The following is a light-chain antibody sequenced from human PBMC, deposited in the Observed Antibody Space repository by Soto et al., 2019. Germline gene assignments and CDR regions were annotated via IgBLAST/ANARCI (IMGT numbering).Light chain of an antibody. Sequence: QSVLTQPPSVSGAPGQRVTISCTGSSSNIGAGYDVHWYQQLPGTAPKLLIYGNSKRPSGVPDRFSVSKSGTSASLAITGLQAEDEADYYCQSYDSSLSGFYVFGTGTKLTVL. CDR1: SSNIGAGYD. CDR3: QSYDSSLSGFYV. CDR2: GNS. J-gene: IGLJ1*01. V-gene: IGLV1-40*01.